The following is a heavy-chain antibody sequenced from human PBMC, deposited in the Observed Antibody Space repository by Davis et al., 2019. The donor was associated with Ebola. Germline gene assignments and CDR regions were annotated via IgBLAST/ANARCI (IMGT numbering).Heavy chain of an antibody. J-gene: IGHJ4*02. CDR1: AGSFRDHY. V-gene: IGHV4-34*01. CDR2: INHSGKT. D-gene: IGHD3-16*01. CDR3: VRGSDWVWGKDDF. Sequence: MPSEILSLTCAVYAGSFRDHYWSWIRQLPGKGLECIGEINHSGKTIYNPSLMSRVTMSVDTAKNQVSVRLTSVTAADTAVYYCVRGSDWVWGKDDFWSQGTLVTVSS.